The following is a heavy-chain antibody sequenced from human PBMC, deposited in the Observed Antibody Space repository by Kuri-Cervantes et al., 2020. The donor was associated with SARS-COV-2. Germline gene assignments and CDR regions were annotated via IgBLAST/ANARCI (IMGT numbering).Heavy chain of an antibody. Sequence: ESLKISCTVSGGSISSSSYYWGWIRQPPGKGLESIGCIYYSGRTYYNPSLKSRVTLSVDTSKNQFSLMLSSVTAADTAVYYWARHSSLVGDLDYWGQGTLVTVSS. CDR3: ARHSSLVGDLDY. CDR2: IYYSGRT. D-gene: IGHD3-16*01. J-gene: IGHJ4*02. V-gene: IGHV4-39*01. CDR1: GGSISSSSYY.